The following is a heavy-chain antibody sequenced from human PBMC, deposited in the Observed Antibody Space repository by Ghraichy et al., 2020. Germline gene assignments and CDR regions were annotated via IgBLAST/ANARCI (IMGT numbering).Heavy chain of an antibody. CDR1: GFTFDDYS. CDR2: INWDGGHT. D-gene: IGHD6-19*01. Sequence: GGSLRLSCVVSGFTFDDYSMHWVRQAPGKGLGWVSLINWDGGHTYYADSVRGRFTISRDNSKNSLFLQMNSLRVDDTAFYYCAKAGIAVAGTDFDSWGQGILVRVSP. V-gene: IGHV3-43D*04. J-gene: IGHJ4*02. CDR3: AKAGIAVAGTDFDS.